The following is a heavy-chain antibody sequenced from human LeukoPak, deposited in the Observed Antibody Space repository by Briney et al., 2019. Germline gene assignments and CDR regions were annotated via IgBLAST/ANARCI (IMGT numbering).Heavy chain of an antibody. Sequence: ASVKVSCKPSGYTFTGYDIHSVRQAPGQGLEWMGWINPDGGGTNYAQNFQGRVTMTRDTSISTAYMELSRLRSDDTAVYYCAGVAVKGLIDYWGQGTLVTVSS. D-gene: IGHD6-19*01. CDR3: AGVAVKGLIDY. CDR2: INPDGGGT. V-gene: IGHV1-2*02. J-gene: IGHJ4*02. CDR1: GYTFTGYD.